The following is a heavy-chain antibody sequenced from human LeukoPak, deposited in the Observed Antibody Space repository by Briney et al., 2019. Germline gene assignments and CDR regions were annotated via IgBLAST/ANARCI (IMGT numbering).Heavy chain of an antibody. V-gene: IGHV4-39*07. Sequence: SETLSLTCTVSGVSISSSSYYWGWIRQPPGKGLEGIGSIYYSGSTYYNPSLKSRVTISVDTSKNQFSLKLSSVTAADTAVYYCARDLRYDSSGWAFDYWGQGTLVTVSS. CDR3: ARDLRYDSSGWAFDY. CDR2: IYYSGST. D-gene: IGHD3-22*01. J-gene: IGHJ4*02. CDR1: GVSISSSSYY.